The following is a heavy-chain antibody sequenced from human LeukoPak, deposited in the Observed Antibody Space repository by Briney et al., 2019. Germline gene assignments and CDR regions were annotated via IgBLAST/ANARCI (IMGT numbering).Heavy chain of an antibody. J-gene: IGHJ5*02. CDR3: AREVDIVVVVAATPGNWFDP. CDR1: GGSISSSSYY. CDR2: IYYGGST. Sequence: SETLSLTCTVSGGSISSSSYYWGWIRQPPGKGLEWIGSIYYGGSTYYNPSLKSRVTISVDTSKNQFSLKLSSVTAADTAVYYCAREVDIVVVVAATPGNWFDPWGQGTLVTVSS. V-gene: IGHV4-39*07. D-gene: IGHD2-15*01.